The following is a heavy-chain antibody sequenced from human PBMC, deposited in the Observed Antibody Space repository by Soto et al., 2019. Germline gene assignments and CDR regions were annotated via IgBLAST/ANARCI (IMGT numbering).Heavy chain of an antibody. CDR1: GFIFKNYA. J-gene: IGHJ4*02. CDR3: TKSSGGSSSVGMDY. D-gene: IGHD6-6*01. CDR2: ITRDGYNK. Sequence: HPGGSLRLSCAGSGFIFKNYALNWVRQAPGKGLEWVASITRDGYNKYYADSVKGRFTISRDNSRDTLSLQMTALGTEGSSIYYCTKSSGGSSSVGMDYWGQGTRVTVSS. V-gene: IGHV3-30*04.